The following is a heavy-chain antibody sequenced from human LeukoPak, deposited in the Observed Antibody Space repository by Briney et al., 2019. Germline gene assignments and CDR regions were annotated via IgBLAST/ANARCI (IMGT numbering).Heavy chain of an antibody. CDR3: ARDGVPERIAVAGLGRYYFDY. Sequence: PGGSLRLSCAASGFTFSSYGMHWVRQAPGRGLEWVAVIWYDGSNKYYADSVKGRFTISRDNSKNTLYLQMNSLRAEDTAVYYCARDGVPERIAVAGLGRYYFDYWGQGTLVTVSS. V-gene: IGHV3-33*01. D-gene: IGHD6-19*01. CDR1: GFTFSSYG. J-gene: IGHJ4*02. CDR2: IWYDGSNK.